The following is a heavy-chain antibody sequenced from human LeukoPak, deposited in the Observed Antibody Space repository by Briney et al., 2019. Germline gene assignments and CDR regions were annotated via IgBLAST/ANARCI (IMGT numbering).Heavy chain of an antibody. Sequence: KPSETLSLTCTVSGGSISSSSYYWGWIRQPPGKGLEWIGSIYYSGSTYYNPSLKSRVTISVDRSKNQFSLKLSSVTAADTAVYYCARGRLYGSGSYYQNWFDPWGQGTLVTVSS. CDR1: GGSISSSSYY. J-gene: IGHJ5*02. V-gene: IGHV4-39*07. CDR3: ARGRLYGSGSYYQNWFDP. D-gene: IGHD3-10*01. CDR2: IYYSGST.